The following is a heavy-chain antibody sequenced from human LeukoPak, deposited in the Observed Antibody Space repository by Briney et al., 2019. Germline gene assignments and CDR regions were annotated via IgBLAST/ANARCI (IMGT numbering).Heavy chain of an antibody. D-gene: IGHD2-15*01. CDR1: GGSFSGYY. Sequence: SETLSLTCAVYGGSFSGYYWSWIRQPPGKGPEWIGEINHSGSTNYNPSLKSRVTISVDTSKNQFSLKLSSVTAADTAVYYCARPVRYGSFPRAFDYWGQGTLVTVSS. CDR2: INHSGST. CDR3: ARPVRYGSFPRAFDY. J-gene: IGHJ4*02. V-gene: IGHV4-34*01.